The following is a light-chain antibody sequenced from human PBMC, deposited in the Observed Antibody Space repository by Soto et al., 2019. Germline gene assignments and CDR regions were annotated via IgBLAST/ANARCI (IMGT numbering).Light chain of an antibody. Sequence: EIVLTQSPGTLSLSPGERATLSCRASQSVTSNYLAWYQQKPGQAPRLLIFGASGRSTGVPDRFSGSGSGTDFTLTIIRLEPEDFAVYYCQQYSSSSTFGQGTRLEIK. CDR1: QSVTSNY. V-gene: IGKV3-20*01. CDR3: QQYSSSST. CDR2: GAS. J-gene: IGKJ2*02.